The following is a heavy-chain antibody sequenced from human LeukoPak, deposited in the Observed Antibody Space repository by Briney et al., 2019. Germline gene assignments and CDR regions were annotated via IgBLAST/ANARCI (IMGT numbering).Heavy chain of an antibody. CDR2: IKSETYGGTT. CDR1: GFSFGDYT. Sequence: GGSLRLSCTGSGFSFGDYTMSWVRQAPGKGLEWLCSIKSETYGGTTNYAASVRGRFSISRDDSETIAYLHLDSLKIEDTAVYFCTRGGEAVANRPIDYWGQGTLVTVSS. CDR3: TRGGEAVANRPIDY. V-gene: IGHV3-49*04. D-gene: IGHD6-19*01. J-gene: IGHJ4*02.